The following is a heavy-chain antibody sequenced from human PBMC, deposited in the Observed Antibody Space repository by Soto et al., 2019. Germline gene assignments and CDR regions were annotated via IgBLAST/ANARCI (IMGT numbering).Heavy chain of an antibody. D-gene: IGHD1-1*01. CDR2: MSHSGGT. J-gene: IGHJ3*02. Sequence: QVQLQQWGAGLLKPSETLSLTCAVFGGSVNSGNYYWSWIRQPPGKGLEWIGEMSHSGGTHFNPSLKSRVTISVDTSKTQFSLKMSSVTAADPALYYCARVERGTATTVVDAFDIWGPWTMVNVSS. V-gene: IGHV4-34*01. CDR3: ARVERGTATTVVDAFDI. CDR1: GGSVNSGNYY.